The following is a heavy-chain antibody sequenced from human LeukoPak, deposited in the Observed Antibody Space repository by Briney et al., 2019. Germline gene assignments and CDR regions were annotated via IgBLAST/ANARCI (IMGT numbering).Heavy chain of an antibody. CDR3: ARVTYCTTTSCHPLGWFDP. V-gene: IGHV4-34*01. CDR1: GGPFSGYY. J-gene: IGHJ5*02. CDR2: INHSGSF. D-gene: IGHD2-8*01. Sequence: PETLSLTCAVYGGPFSGYYWSWIRQAPGKGLEWIGEINHSGSFNYNPSLKSRLLILVDTSKNQFSLKLSSVTAADTAVYYCARVTYCTTTSCHPLGWFDPWGQGTLVTVSS.